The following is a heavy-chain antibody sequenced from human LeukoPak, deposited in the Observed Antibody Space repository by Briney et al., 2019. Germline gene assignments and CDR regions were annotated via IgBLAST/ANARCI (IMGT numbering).Heavy chain of an antibody. CDR3: AKGRYSSGWYLIR. V-gene: IGHV3-23*01. CDR2: ISGSGGST. D-gene: IGHD6-19*01. J-gene: IGHJ4*02. Sequence: GSLRLSCAASGFTFSSYALSLVRQAPGKGLEWVSAISGSGGSTYYADSVKGRFTISRDNSKNTLYLQMNSLRAEDTAVYYCAKGRYSSGWYLIRWGQGTLVTVSS. CDR1: GFTFSSYA.